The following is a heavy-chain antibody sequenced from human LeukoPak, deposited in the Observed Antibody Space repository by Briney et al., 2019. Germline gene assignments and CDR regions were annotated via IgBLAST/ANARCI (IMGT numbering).Heavy chain of an antibody. V-gene: IGHV4-59*01. Sequence: SETLSLTCTVSGASISSSYWSWIRQPPGNGMEWIGYIYYSGSTDYSPSLKSRVTLSVDTSKNQFSLKLSSVTAADTAVYYCARGRVYLDFWGQGTLVTVSS. CDR1: GASISSSY. CDR3: ARGRVYLDF. J-gene: IGHJ4*02. CDR2: IYYSGST.